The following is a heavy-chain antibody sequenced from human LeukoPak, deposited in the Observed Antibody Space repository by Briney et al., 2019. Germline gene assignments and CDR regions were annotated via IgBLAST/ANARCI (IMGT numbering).Heavy chain of an antibody. D-gene: IGHD3-22*01. J-gene: IGHJ4*02. Sequence: ASVKVSCKASGYTFTGYYMHWVRQAPGQGLEWMGRINPNSGGTNYAQKFQGRVTMTRDTSISTAYMELSRLRSDDTAVYYCARDPHYYGSSGFDYWGQGTLVTVSS. CDR3: ARDPHYYGSSGFDY. CDR2: INPNSGGT. CDR1: GYTFTGYY. V-gene: IGHV1-2*06.